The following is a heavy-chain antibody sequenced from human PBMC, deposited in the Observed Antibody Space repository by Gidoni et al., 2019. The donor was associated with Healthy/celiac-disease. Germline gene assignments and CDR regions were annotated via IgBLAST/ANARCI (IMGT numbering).Heavy chain of an antibody. CDR2: IYYSGST. V-gene: IGHV4-30-4*01. CDR3: ARADRDIVVVVAEGDDAFDI. CDR1: GGSISSGAYY. D-gene: IGHD2-15*01. Sequence: QVQLQESGPGLVKPSQTLSLTCTVSGGSISSGAYYWSWIRQPPGKGLEWIGYIYYSGSTYYNPSLKSRVTISVDTSKNQFSLKLSSGTAADTAVYYCARADRDIVVVVAEGDDAFDIWGQGTMVTVSS. J-gene: IGHJ3*02.